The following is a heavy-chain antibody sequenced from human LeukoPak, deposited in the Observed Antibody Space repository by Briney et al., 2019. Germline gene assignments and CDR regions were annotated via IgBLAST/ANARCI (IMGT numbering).Heavy chain of an antibody. V-gene: IGHV4-34*01. D-gene: IGHD2-8*02. Sequence: PSETLSLTCAVYGGSFSGYYWSWIRQPPGKGLEWIGEINHSGSTNYNPSLKSRVTISVDTSKNQFSLKLSSVTAADTAVYYCARHAILVVADYFDYWGQGTLVTVSS. CDR2: INHSGST. CDR1: GGSFSGYY. CDR3: ARHAILVVADYFDY. J-gene: IGHJ4*02.